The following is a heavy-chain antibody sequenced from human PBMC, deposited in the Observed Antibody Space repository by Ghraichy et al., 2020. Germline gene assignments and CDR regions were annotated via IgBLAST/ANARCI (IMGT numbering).Heavy chain of an antibody. Sequence: SETLSLTCAVSGGSISSGGYSWSWIRQPPGKGLEWIGYIYHSGSTYYNPSLKSRVTISVDRSKNQFSLKLSSVTAADTAVYYCARGHYCSSASCPWERYYYGMDVWGQGTTVTVSS. J-gene: IGHJ6*02. V-gene: IGHV4-30-2*01. D-gene: IGHD2-2*01. CDR3: ARGHYCSSASCPWERYYYGMDV. CDR2: IYHSGST. CDR1: GGSISSGGYS.